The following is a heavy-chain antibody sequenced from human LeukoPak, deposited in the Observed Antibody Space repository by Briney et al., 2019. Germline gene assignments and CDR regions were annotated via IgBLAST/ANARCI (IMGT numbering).Heavy chain of an antibody. V-gene: IGHV3-13*01. J-gene: IGHJ4*02. CDR3: ARVPRSYYYGSGSYYDY. Sequence: GGSLRRSCAASGFTFSSYDMHWVRQATGKGLEWVSAIGTAGDTYYPGSVKGRFTISRENAKNSLYLQMNSLRAGDTAVYYCARVPRSYYYGSGSYYDYWGQGTLVTVSS. CDR1: GFTFSSYD. D-gene: IGHD3-10*01. CDR2: IGTAGDT.